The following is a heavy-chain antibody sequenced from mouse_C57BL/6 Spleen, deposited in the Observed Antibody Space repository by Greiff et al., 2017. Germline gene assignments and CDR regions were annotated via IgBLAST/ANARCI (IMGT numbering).Heavy chain of an antibody. CDR3: ARDRHFGSSYWYFDV. CDR2: IYPGSGST. V-gene: IGHV1-55*01. J-gene: IGHJ1*03. Sequence: QVQLQQPGAELVKPGASVKMSCKASGYTFTSYWITWVKQRPGQGLEWIGDIYPGSGSTNYNEKFKSKATLTVDTSSSTAYMQLSSLTSEDSAVYYCARDRHFGSSYWYFDVWGTGTTVTVSS. D-gene: IGHD1-1*01. CDR1: GYTFTSYW.